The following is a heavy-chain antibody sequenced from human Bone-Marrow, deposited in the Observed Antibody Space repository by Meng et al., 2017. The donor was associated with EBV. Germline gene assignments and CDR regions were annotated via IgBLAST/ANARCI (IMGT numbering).Heavy chain of an antibody. V-gene: IGHV3-74*01. D-gene: IGHD1-26*01. Sequence: GSGGGLVQPGGSLRLSCVGSGISAYWMHWFRQVPGKGLVWVSRINEDGSVINYADSVKGRFTISRDNAKNTVSLQMNSLRAEDTAVYYCAKDCFGARDYWGQGTLVTVSS. J-gene: IGHJ4*02. CDR3: AKDCFGARDY. CDR2: INEDGSVI. CDR1: GISAYW.